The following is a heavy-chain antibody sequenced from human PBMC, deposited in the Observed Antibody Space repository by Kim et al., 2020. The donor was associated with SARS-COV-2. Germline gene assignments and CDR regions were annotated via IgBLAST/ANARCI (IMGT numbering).Heavy chain of an antibody. V-gene: IGHV3-30*18. CDR3: AKVSNILTGYYDPSPFQY. CDR1: GFTFSNYV. CDR2: IAYDGSNY. J-gene: IGHJ4*02. D-gene: IGHD3-9*01. Sequence: SLRLSCAVSGFTFSNYVMHWVRQAPGKGLEWVAVIAYDGSNYYLADSVKGRFTISRDNSYNTLYLEMNSLRTEDTAVYYCAKVSNILTGYYDPSPFQYWGEGTVVTVSS.